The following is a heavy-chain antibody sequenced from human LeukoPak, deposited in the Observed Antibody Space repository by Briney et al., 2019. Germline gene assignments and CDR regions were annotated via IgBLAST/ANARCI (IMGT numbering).Heavy chain of an antibody. Sequence: GGSLRLSCAASGFTFSSYWMSWVRQAPGKGLAWVANIKQDESEKYYVGSVKGRFTISRDSAKNSLYLQMNSLGAEDTAVYYCARISSSYYYFDYWGQGTLVTVPS. J-gene: IGHJ4*02. V-gene: IGHV3-7*01. CDR1: GFTFSSYW. D-gene: IGHD6-13*01. CDR2: IKQDESEK. CDR3: ARISSSYYYFDY.